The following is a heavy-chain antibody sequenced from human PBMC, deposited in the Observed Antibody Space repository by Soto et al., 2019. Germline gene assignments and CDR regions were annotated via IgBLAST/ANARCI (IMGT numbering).Heavy chain of an antibody. J-gene: IGHJ3*02. CDR2: IIPILGIA. CDR3: ARKHYYENRGAFDI. V-gene: IGHV1-69*02. D-gene: IGHD3-22*01. Sequence: QVQLAQSGAEVKKPGSSVKVSCKASGGTFSSYTISWVRQAPGQGLEWMGRIIPILGIANYAQKFQGRVTITADKSTSTAYMELSSLRSEDTAVYYCARKHYYENRGAFDIWGQGTMVTVSS. CDR1: GGTFSSYT.